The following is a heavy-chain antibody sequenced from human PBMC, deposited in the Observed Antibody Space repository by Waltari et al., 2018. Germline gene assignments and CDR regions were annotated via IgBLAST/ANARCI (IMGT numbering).Heavy chain of an antibody. Sequence: QVQLQESGPGLVKPSQTLSLTCTVSGGSISSGGYYWSWIRQHTGKGLEWIGYIYYSGSTYYNPSLKSRVTISVDTSKNQFSLKLSSVTAADTAVYYCARERKLGYSYGPHDAFDIWGQGTMVTVSS. J-gene: IGHJ3*02. D-gene: IGHD5-18*01. CDR2: IYYSGST. CDR3: ARERKLGYSYGPHDAFDI. CDR1: GGSISSGGYY. V-gene: IGHV4-31*03.